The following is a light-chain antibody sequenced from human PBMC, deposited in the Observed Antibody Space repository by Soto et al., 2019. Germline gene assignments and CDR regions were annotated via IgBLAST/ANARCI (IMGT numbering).Light chain of an antibody. Sequence: EIVLTQSPGTLSLSPGERATLSSRASQSVSSSYLAWYQQKPGQAPRLLIYGASSRATGIPDRFSGSGSGTDFTLTISRLEPEDFATYYCQQSYSTPPITFGQGTRLEIK. V-gene: IGKV3-20*01. J-gene: IGKJ5*01. CDR3: QQSYSTPPIT. CDR1: QSVSSSY. CDR2: GAS.